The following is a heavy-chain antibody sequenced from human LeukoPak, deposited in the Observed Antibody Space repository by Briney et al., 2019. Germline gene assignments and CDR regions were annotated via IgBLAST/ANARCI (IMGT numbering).Heavy chain of an antibody. CDR1: GVSITSYY. CDR3: ARDLAATETIDP. Sequence: SETLSLTCTVSGVSITSYYWSWIRQPPEKGLELIRYIYYSGSTKYNPSLKSRVTISEDTSKNQFSLKLSSVTAADTAVYYCARDLAATETIDPWGQGTLVTVSS. J-gene: IGHJ5*02. CDR2: IYYSGST. V-gene: IGHV4-59*01. D-gene: IGHD6-13*01.